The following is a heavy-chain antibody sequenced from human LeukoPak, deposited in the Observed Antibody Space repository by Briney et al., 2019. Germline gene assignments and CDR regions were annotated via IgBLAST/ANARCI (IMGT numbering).Heavy chain of an antibody. CDR3: ARGYSSGWYGNYYFDY. CDR2: ISAYNGNT. Sequence: GASVKVSCKASGYTFTSYGISWVRQAPGQGLEWMGWISAYNGNTNYAQKLQGRVTMTRDMSTSTVYMELSSLRSEDTAVYYCARGYSSGWYGNYYFDYWGQGTLVTVSS. CDR1: GYTFTSYG. J-gene: IGHJ4*02. D-gene: IGHD6-19*01. V-gene: IGHV1-18*01.